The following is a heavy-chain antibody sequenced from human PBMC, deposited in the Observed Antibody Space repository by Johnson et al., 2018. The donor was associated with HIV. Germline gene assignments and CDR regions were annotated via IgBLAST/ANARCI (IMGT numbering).Heavy chain of an antibody. V-gene: IGHV3-30*02. CDR3: AKDRGGSHQSGHDAFHI. CDR1: RFSVSDHY. J-gene: IGHJ3*02. D-gene: IGHD1-26*01. Sequence: QVQLVESGGGLVKPGGSLRLSCAASRFSVSDHYMSWIRQGLGKGLEWVAVIWYDGSNQYYADSVKGRITISRDNSKNTLYLQVTSLRTEDTAMYYCAKDRGGSHQSGHDAFHIWGQGTMVNVSS. CDR2: IWYDGSNQ.